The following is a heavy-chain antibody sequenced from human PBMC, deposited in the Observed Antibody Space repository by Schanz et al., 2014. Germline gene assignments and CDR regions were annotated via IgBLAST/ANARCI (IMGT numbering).Heavy chain of an antibody. V-gene: IGHV1-69*04. D-gene: IGHD5-12*01. CDR3: ARDFSAYVGNYFDY. Sequence: QVQLVHSGAEVKKPGSSMKVSCKASGGTFNSYTINWVRQAPGQGLEWMGRIIPILGIANYAQKFQGRVTITADRSTSTAYMELSSLRSEDTAVYYCARDFSAYVGNYFDYCGQGTLVTDSS. CDR2: IIPILGIA. J-gene: IGHJ4*02. CDR1: GGTFNSYT.